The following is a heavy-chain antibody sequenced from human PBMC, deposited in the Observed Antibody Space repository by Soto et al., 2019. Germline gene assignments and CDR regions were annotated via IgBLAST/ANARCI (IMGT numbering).Heavy chain of an antibody. CDR1: GFTFTDYY. CDR2: IGDTGTKK. J-gene: IGHJ4*02. Sequence: GGSLRLSCAASGFTFTDYYMSWIRQAPGKGLEWVSYIGDTGTKKYYTDSVKGRFTISRDNAKNALYLQMSSLRVEDTAIYYCAKGPLDFWGQGTLVTVSS. V-gene: IGHV3-11*01. CDR3: AKGPLDF.